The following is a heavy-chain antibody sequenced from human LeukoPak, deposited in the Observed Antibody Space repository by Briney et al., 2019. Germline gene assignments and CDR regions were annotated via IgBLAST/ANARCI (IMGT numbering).Heavy chain of an antibody. CDR3: ARGVSYRVVVTATDFDY. J-gene: IGHJ4*02. V-gene: IGHV3-21*01. D-gene: IGHD2-21*02. CDR2: IGSSSTHI. CDR1: GFTFTSYY. Sequence: GGSLRLSCEASGFTFTSYYMNWVRQAPGRGLEWVSSIGSSSTHIYYADSVKGRFTISRDNAKNSLYLQMNSLRAEDTAVYYCARGVSYRVVVTATDFDYWGQGTLVTVSS.